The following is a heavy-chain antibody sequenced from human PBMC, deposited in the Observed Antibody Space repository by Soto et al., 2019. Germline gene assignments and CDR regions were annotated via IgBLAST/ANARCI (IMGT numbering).Heavy chain of an antibody. CDR2: IYYSGST. CDR3: ARVGNTLYSYYYYGMDV. J-gene: IGHJ6*02. D-gene: IGHD1-1*01. Sequence: PSESLSLTCTVSGGSVSSGSYYWSWIRQPPGKGLEWIGYIYYSGSTNYNPSLKSRVTISVDTSKNQFSLKLSSVTAADTAVYYCARVGNTLYSYYYYGMDVWGQVNTVPVSS. V-gene: IGHV4-61*01. CDR1: GGSVSSGSYY.